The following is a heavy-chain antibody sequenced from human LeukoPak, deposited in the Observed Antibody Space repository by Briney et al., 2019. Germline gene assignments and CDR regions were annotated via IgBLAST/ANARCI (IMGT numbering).Heavy chain of an antibody. V-gene: IGHV5-51*01. J-gene: IGHJ4*02. CDR2: IYPGDPDT. CDR3: ARRPYYYDSSGYPSNGFDY. Sequence: GESLKISCKGSGYSFTSYWIGWVRQTPGKGLEWMGIIYPGDPDTRYSPSFQGQVTISADKSISTAYLQWSSLKASDTAMYYCARRPYYYDSSGYPSNGFDYWGQGTLVTVSS. CDR1: GYSFTSYW. D-gene: IGHD3-22*01.